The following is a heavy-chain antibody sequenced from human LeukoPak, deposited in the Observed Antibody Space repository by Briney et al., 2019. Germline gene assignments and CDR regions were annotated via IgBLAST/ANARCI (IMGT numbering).Heavy chain of an antibody. CDR2: INPSGGST. Sequence: ASVKVSCKASGYTFTSYYMHWVRQAPGQGLEWMGIINPSGGSTSYAQKFQGRVTMTRDTSTSTVYMELSSLRSEDTAVYYCARDLRGYGDYVRWFDPWGQGTLVTVSS. CDR3: ARDLRGYGDYVRWFDP. D-gene: IGHD4-17*01. J-gene: IGHJ5*02. V-gene: IGHV1-46*01. CDR1: GYTFTSYY.